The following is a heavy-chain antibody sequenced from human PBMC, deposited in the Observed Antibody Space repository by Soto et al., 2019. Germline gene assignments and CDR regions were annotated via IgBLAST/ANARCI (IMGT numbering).Heavy chain of an antibody. V-gene: IGHV3-7*01. J-gene: IGHJ4*02. Sequence: EVQLVESGGGLVQPGGSLRLSCAASGFTFSSYWMSWVRQAPGKGLEWVANIKQAGSDNNYVESLKGRFTISRDNAKNSVYLQVSILRAADSAVYYCGRGGDTSVWHRTDYWGQGTLVTVSS. D-gene: IGHD6-19*01. CDR1: GFTFSSYW. CDR2: IKQAGSDN. CDR3: GRGGDTSVWHRTDY.